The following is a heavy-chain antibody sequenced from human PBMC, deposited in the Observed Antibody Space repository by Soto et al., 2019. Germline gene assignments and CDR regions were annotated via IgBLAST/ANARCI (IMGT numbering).Heavy chain of an antibody. CDR3: ARLGGEDYYYYYMDV. CDR1: GYSFTSYW. Sequence: GESLKISCKGSGYSFTSYWIGWVRQMPGKGLEWMGIIYPGDSDTRYSPSFQGQVTISVDRSISTAYLQWSSLKASDTAMYYCARLGGEDYYYYYMDVWGKGTTVTVSS. V-gene: IGHV5-51*01. J-gene: IGHJ6*03. CDR2: IYPGDSDT. D-gene: IGHD2-15*01.